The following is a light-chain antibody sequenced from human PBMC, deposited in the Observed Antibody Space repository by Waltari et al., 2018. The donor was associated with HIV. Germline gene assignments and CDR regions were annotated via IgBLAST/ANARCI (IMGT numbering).Light chain of an antibody. J-gene: IGKJ4*01. CDR2: AAS. V-gene: IGKV1-39*01. CDR1: QSISTY. Sequence: DIQMTQSPSSLSASIGDRVTITCRASQSISTYLNWYQQKPGKAPKLLIYAASNLQSGVPSRFSGSGSGTDFTLTVDSLQPEDFAAYYCQQSYSVSPTFGGGTKVEIK. CDR3: QQSYSVSPT.